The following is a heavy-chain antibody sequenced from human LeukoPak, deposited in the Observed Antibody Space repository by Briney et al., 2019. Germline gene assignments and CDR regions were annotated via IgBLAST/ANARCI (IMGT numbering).Heavy chain of an antibody. CDR3: ARDPSSSGYSFDY. CDR2: ISSSSSYI. CDR1: GFTFSSYS. V-gene: IGHV3-21*01. Sequence: GGSLRLSCAASGFTFSSYSMTWVRQAPGKGLEWVSSISSSSSYIYYADSVKGRFTISRDNAKNSLYLQMNSLRAEDTAVYYCARDPSSSGYSFDYWGQGTLVTVSS. J-gene: IGHJ4*02. D-gene: IGHD6-19*01.